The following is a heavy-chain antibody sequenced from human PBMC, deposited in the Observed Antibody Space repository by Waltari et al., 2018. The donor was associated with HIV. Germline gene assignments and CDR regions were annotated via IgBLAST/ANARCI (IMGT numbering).Heavy chain of an antibody. Sequence: QVQLQQWGAGLLKPSETLSLTCAVYGGSFSGYYWSWIRQPPGKGLDGIGEINHSGSTNYHPSLKSRVTISVDTSKNQFSLKLSSVTAADTAVYYCARVRVSYYYYYGMDVWGQGTTVTVSS. CDR2: INHSGST. CDR3: ARVRVSYYYYYGMDV. V-gene: IGHV4-34*01. D-gene: IGHD3-3*01. J-gene: IGHJ6*02. CDR1: GGSFSGYY.